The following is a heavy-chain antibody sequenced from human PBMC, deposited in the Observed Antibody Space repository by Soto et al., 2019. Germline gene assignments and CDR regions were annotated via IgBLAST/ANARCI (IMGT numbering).Heavy chain of an antibody. Sequence: QLQLQQSGPGLLKPSETLSLTCSVSAGSINSRSYFWAWIRQPPGKGLEWIGSIYYNGKTYYSPSLNSRLNVSVDTSKNQFSLKLTSVTAADTAIYYCARDRYGGFDYWGLGTLVIVSS. D-gene: IGHD3-9*01. CDR3: ARDRYGGFDY. CDR2: IYYNGKT. V-gene: IGHV4-39*02. CDR1: AGSINSRSYF. J-gene: IGHJ4*02.